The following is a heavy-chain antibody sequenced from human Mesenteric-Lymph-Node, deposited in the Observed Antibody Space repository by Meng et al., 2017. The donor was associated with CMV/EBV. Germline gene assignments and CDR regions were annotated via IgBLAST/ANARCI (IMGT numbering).Heavy chain of an antibody. V-gene: IGHV3-74*03. CDR2: INSDGSTS. D-gene: IGHD1-26*01. CDR3: VRFDGAAN. J-gene: IGHJ4*02. CDR1: GFSFSASW. Sequence: GESLKISCAASGFSFSASWMHWVRQVPGKGLVWVSGINSDGSTSKYADSVRGRLTISRDNAKKTLYLHMDSLRGDDSAIYYCVRFDGAANWGRGTLVTVLL.